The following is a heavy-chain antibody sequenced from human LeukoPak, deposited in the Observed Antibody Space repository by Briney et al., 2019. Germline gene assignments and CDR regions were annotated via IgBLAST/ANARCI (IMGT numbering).Heavy chain of an antibody. V-gene: IGHV3-33*01. Sequence: PGGSLRLSCAASGFTFSSYGMHWVRQAPGKGLEWVAVIWYDGSNKYYADSVKGRFTISRDNSKNTLYLQMNSLRAEDTAVYYCARNQLRSSTSCYDYYYYGMDVWGKGTTVTVSS. CDR3: ARNQLRSSTSCYDYYYYGMDV. CDR1: GFTFSSYG. J-gene: IGHJ6*04. D-gene: IGHD2-2*01. CDR2: IWYDGSNK.